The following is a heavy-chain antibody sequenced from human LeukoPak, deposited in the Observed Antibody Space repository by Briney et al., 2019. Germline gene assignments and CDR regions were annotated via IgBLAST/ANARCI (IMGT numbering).Heavy chain of an antibody. CDR3: ARGRSETTFSWFDP. CDR1: GYTFSSHD. J-gene: IGHJ5*02. Sequence: ASVRVSCKACGYTFSSHDINWVRQATGQGLEWMGWMNPNSGNTGYAQKFQGRVTMTRNTSISTAYMELSSLRSEDTAVYYCARGRSETTFSWFDPWGQGTLVTVSS. D-gene: IGHD2/OR15-2a*01. V-gene: IGHV1-8*01. CDR2: MNPNSGNT.